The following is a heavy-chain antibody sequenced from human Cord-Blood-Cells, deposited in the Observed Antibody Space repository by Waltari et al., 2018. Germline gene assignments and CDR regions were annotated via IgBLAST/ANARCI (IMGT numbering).Heavy chain of an antibody. CDR3: ARDNKRSRDYGSGSYYNNWFDP. J-gene: IGHJ5*02. Sequence: QVQLVQSGAEVKKPGASVKVSCKASGYTFTGYYMPWVRQAPGQGLEWMGWINPNSGGTNYAQKFQGRVTMTRDTSISTAYMELSRLRSDDTAVYYCARDNKRSRDYGSGSYYNNWFDPWGQGTLVTVSS. CDR1: GYTFTGYY. D-gene: IGHD3-10*01. CDR2: INPNSGGT. V-gene: IGHV1-2*02.